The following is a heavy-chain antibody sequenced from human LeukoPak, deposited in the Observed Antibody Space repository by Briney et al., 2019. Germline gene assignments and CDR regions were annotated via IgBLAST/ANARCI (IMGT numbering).Heavy chain of an antibody. Sequence: KTSQTLSLTCSVSGGSISSGSYYWSRIRQPAGKGLEWIGRIYTSGSTNYNPSLKSRVTISVDTSKNQFSLKLSSVTAADTAVYYCERCEYYYCMDVWGQGTTVTVSS. CDR1: GGSISSGSYY. CDR3: ERCEYYYCMDV. V-gene: IGHV4-61*02. J-gene: IGHJ6*02. CDR2: IYTSGST.